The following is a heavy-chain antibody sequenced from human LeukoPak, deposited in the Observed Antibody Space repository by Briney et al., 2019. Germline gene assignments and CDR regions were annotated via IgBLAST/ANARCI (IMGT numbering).Heavy chain of an antibody. CDR3: ARDLLGWELHYFDY. D-gene: IGHD1-26*01. V-gene: IGHV3-21*01. CDR2: ISGSSSYI. Sequence: PGGSLRLSCAASEFTFSSYNMNWVRQAPGKGLEWVSSISGSSSYIYYADSVKGRFSISRDNAKNSLYLQMNSLRAEDTAVYYCARDLLGWELHYFDYWGQGTLVTVSS. CDR1: EFTFSSYN. J-gene: IGHJ4*02.